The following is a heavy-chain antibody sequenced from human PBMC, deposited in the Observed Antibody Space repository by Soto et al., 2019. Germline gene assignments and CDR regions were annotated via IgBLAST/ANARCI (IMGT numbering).Heavy chain of an antibody. D-gene: IGHD6-13*01. Sequence: SETLSLTCTVSGGSISSYYWSWIRQPPGKGLEWIGSIYYSGSTYYNPSLKSRITISVDTSKNQFSLKLSSVTAADTAVYYCATSGYSSSWYPSYYFDYWGQGTLVTVSS. CDR1: GGSISSYY. V-gene: IGHV4-59*05. CDR2: IYYSGST. CDR3: ATSGYSSSWYPSYYFDY. J-gene: IGHJ4*02.